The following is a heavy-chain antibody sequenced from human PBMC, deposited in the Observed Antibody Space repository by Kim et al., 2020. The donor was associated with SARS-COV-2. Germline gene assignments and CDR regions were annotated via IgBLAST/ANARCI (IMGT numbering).Heavy chain of an antibody. J-gene: IGHJ3*02. CDR2: ISGSGGST. D-gene: IGHD3-16*01. V-gene: IGHV3-23*01. CDR1: GFTFSSYA. Sequence: GGSLRLSCAASGFTFSSYAMSWVRQAPGKGLEWVSAISGSGGSTYYADSVKGRFTISRDNSKNTLYLQMNSLRAEDTAVYYCAKDSPVCWTLLNAFDIWGRGTMVTVSS. CDR3: AKDSPVCWTLLNAFDI.